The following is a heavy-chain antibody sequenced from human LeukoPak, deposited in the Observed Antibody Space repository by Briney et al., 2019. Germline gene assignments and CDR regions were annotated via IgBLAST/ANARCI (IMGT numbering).Heavy chain of an antibody. Sequence: AGGSLRLSCAASGFTFSSYGMHWVRQAPGKGLEWVAVIWYDGSNKYYADSVKGRFTISRDNSKNTLYLQMNSLRAEDTAVYYCARGGVMIAADIFDYWGQGTLVTVSS. CDR1: GFTFSSYG. J-gene: IGHJ4*02. D-gene: IGHD6-13*01. CDR3: ARGGVMIAADIFDY. V-gene: IGHV3-33*01. CDR2: IWYDGSNK.